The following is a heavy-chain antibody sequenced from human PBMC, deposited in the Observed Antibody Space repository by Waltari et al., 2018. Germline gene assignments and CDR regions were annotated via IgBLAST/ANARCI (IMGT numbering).Heavy chain of an antibody. Sequence: EVQLVESGGGLVQPGGSLRLSCVASGFPFSDHFMDCVRLAPGKGLEWVGRSRNKVNSYTREYAASVKDRFIISRDESENSLLLQMGSLKPEDTAVYYCARALDRNGWYNDYWGQGTLVTVSS. CDR1: GFPFSDHF. V-gene: IGHV3-72*01. D-gene: IGHD6-19*01. J-gene: IGHJ4*02. CDR3: ARALDRNGWYNDY. CDR2: SRNKVNSYTR.